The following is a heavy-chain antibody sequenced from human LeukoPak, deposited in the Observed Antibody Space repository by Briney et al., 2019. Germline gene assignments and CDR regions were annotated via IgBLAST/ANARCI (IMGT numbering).Heavy chain of an antibody. Sequence: SETLSLTCTVSGGSISTYYRSWVRPPPGRGREWVGYIFYTGATYYHPTLKIRVNISLDTSKNQLSLKLSSVTAADAGVYYCARAGYSYGTGNYFDYWGQGALVTVSS. D-gene: IGHD5-18*01. CDR2: IFYTGAT. V-gene: IGHV4-59*01. J-gene: IGHJ4*02. CDR1: GGSISTYY. CDR3: ARAGYSYGTGNYFDY.